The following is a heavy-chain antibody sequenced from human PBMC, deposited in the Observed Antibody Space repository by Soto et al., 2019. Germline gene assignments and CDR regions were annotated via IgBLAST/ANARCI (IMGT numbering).Heavy chain of an antibody. Sequence: ASVKVSCKASGYTFTSYDINWVRQATGQGLEWMGWMNPNSGNTGYAQKFQGRVTMTRNTSISTAYMELSSLRSEDTAVYYCARVGHYYDYILGSYRFFDYWGQGTMVTVCS. CDR3: ARVGHYYDYILGSYRFFDY. CDR2: MNPNSGNT. V-gene: IGHV1-8*01. CDR1: GYTFTSYD. J-gene: IGHJ4*02. D-gene: IGHD3-16*02.